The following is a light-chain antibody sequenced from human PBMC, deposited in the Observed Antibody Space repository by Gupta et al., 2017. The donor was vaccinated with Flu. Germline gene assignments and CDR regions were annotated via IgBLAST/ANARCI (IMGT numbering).Light chain of an antibody. J-gene: IGLJ1*01. Sequence: TISCTGTSSDVGDSDYVSWYQQHPDKAPNLVIYDVNKRPSGVPDRFSGSKSGSTASLTISGLQSEDEADYYCCSHAGRHRSGYVFGTGTKVTVL. CDR1: SSDVGDSDY. V-gene: IGLV2-11*03. CDR3: CSHAGRHRSGYV. CDR2: DVN.